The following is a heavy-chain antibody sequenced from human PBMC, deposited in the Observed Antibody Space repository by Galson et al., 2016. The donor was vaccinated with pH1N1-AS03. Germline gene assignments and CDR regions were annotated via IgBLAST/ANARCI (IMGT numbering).Heavy chain of an antibody. Sequence: QVQLQESGPGLVKPSETLSLTCTVSGGSISSYYWTWIRQPPGKGLEWIGHIYYSGGTNYNPPLKSRVTISVDTSKNQFSLKLSSVTAADTAVYYCARFRSSWTFYYGLDVWGQGTTVTVSS. CDR2: IYYSGGT. D-gene: IGHD6-13*01. CDR3: ARFRSSWTFYYGLDV. V-gene: IGHV4-59*01. J-gene: IGHJ6*02. CDR1: GGSISSYY.